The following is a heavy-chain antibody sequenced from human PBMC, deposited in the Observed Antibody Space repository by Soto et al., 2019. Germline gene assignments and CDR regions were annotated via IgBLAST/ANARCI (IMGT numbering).Heavy chain of an antibody. D-gene: IGHD3-22*01. CDR1: GFTFSSYG. CDR2: IXXXGXNX. Sequence: PGGSLRLSCAASGFTFSSYGIHWVRQAPGKGLEWVAVIXXXGXNXXXAXXXXGRFTISRDNSKNTLYLQMNSLRAEDTAVYYCAKDGGSSGIRFDYWGQGTLVTVSS. CDR3: AKDGGSSGIRFDY. J-gene: IGHJ4*02. V-gene: IGHV3-30*18.